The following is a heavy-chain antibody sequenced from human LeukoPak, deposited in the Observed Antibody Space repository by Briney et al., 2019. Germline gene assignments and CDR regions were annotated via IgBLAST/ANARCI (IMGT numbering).Heavy chain of an antibody. D-gene: IGHD1-26*01. Sequence: SGGSLRLSCAASGFTFSSYDIHWVRQATGKGLEWVSGIGTAGEIYYPGSVKGRFTISRENAKNSLYLQMNSLRAEDTAVYYCAKDMVGATGAFDIWGQGTMVTVSS. J-gene: IGHJ3*02. V-gene: IGHV3-13*01. CDR2: IGTAGEI. CDR3: AKDMVGATGAFDI. CDR1: GFTFSSYD.